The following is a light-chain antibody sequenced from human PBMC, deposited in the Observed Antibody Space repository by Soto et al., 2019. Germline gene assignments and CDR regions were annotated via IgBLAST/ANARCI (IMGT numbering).Light chain of an antibody. CDR1: QSISSN. CDR2: GAS. CDR3: QQYKNWPFT. Sequence: EIVMTQSPATLSVSPGEGVTLSCRASQSISSNLAWYHQKPGQAPRLLIYGASTRATGIPARFSGSGSGTEFTLTINSLQSEDFAVYHCQQYKNWPFTFGPGKKVDIQ. J-gene: IGKJ3*01. V-gene: IGKV3-15*01.